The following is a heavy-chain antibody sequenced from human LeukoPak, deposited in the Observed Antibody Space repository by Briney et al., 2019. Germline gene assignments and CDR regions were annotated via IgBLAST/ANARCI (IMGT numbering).Heavy chain of an antibody. D-gene: IGHD4-17*01. CDR1: GDSISKSRHF. CDR2: IYNSGST. CDR3: ARLVTVTTGDYFDY. J-gene: IGHJ4*02. V-gene: IGHV4-39*07. Sequence: SETLSLTCNVSGDSISKSRHFWAWIRQSPGRGLEWIVYIYNSGSTYYNPSLKSRVTISVDTSKNQFSLRLTSLTAADTAVYYCARLVTVTTGDYFDYWGQGNLVTVSS.